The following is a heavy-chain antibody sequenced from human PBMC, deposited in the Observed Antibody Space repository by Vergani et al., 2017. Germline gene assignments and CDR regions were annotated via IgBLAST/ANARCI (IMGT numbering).Heavy chain of an antibody. D-gene: IGHD3-22*01. CDR3: ARLSYDTTPYLQGGYDC. CDR2: ISGSGGST. V-gene: IGHV3-23*01. Sequence: EVQLLESGGNLIQPGGSLRLSCGASGFTFSSYAMTWVRLAPGKGLQWVSAISGSGGSTYYADSVKGRFTISRDNSKNMLDLQMNSLRAEDTAVYYCARLSYDTTPYLQGGYDCWGQGTLVSVSS. CDR1: GFTFSSYA. J-gene: IGHJ4*02.